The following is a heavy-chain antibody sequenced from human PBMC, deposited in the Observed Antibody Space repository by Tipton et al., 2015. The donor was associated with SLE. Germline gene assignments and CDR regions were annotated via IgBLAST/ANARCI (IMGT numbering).Heavy chain of an antibody. CDR1: GGSISSYY. V-gene: IGHV4-59*01. J-gene: IGHJ5*01. CDR2: IYYSGST. D-gene: IGHD2/OR15-2a*01. CDR3: AREGGNIGGWLVY. Sequence: TLSLTCTVSGGSISSYYWSWIRQPPGKGLEWVGYIYYSGSTNYNPSLKSRVTISVDTSQNQFSLKLSSVTAADTAVYYCAREGGNIGGWLVYWGQGTLVTVSS.